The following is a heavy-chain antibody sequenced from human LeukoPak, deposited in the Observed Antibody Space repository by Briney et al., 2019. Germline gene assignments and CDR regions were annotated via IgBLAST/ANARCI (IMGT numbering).Heavy chain of an antibody. D-gene: IGHD3-10*01. V-gene: IGHV3-7*05. CDR1: GFTCSSYC. CDR3: ARAGYYYGSGSYREDY. Sequence: PGGSLRLSCAASGFTCSSYCMIWVREAPGKGRKWVANIKQDGSEKYYVDSVKGRFTISRDNAKDSLYLQMNSLRAEDTAVYYCARAGYYYGSGSYREDYWGQGTLVTVSS. J-gene: IGHJ4*02. CDR2: IKQDGSEK.